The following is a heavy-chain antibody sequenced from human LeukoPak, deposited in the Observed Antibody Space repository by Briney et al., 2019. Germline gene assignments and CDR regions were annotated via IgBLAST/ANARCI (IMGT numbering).Heavy chain of an antibody. V-gene: IGHV4-39*07. Sequence: SETLSLTCTVSGVSISSSNSYWGWIRQPPGKGLEWIGSIYYSGSTYYNPSLKSRVTISVDTSKNQFSLKLSSVTAADTAVYYCAREIPVSDILTGYYTDYFDYWGQGTLVTVSS. CDR2: IYYSGST. CDR1: GVSISSSNSY. J-gene: IGHJ4*02. CDR3: AREIPVSDILTGYYTDYFDY. D-gene: IGHD3-9*01.